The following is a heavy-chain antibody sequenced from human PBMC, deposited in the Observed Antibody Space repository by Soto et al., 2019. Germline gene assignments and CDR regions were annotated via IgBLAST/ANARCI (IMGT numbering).Heavy chain of an antibody. J-gene: IGHJ3*02. CDR1: GFPFSSCW. V-gene: IGHV3-7*01. CDR3: VRGGIGYCSGGSCYYTAFDI. Sequence: PGGSLRLSCSASGFPFSSCWMSWVRQAPGEGLKWVGNIKEDGSEKYYVDSVKGRFTISRDNAKNSLYVQLNSLRVEDTAVYYCVRGGIGYCSGGSCYYTAFDIWGPGTMVTV. CDR2: IKEDGSEK. D-gene: IGHD2-15*01.